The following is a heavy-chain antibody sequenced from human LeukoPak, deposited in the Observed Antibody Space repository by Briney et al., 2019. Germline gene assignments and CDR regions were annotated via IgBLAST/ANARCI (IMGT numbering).Heavy chain of an antibody. CDR3: ARASGIAVAGTRIDY. CDR1: GHTLNNHF. V-gene: IGHV1-2*02. D-gene: IGHD6-19*01. J-gene: IGHJ4*02. CDR2: INPNNGGT. Sequence: ASVKVSCKSSGHTLNNHFIHWVRQAPGQGLEWMGWINPNNGGTSCAQKFQGRVTMTRDTSISTAYMELSSLRSDDTAVYYCARASGIAVAGTRIDYWGLGTLVTVSS.